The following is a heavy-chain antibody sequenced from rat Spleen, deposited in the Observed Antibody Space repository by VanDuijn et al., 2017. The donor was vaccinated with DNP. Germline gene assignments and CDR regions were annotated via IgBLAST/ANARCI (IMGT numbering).Heavy chain of an antibody. CDR1: GFSLTSYH. V-gene: IGHV2-27*01. Sequence: QVQLKESGPGLMQPSETLSLTCTVSGFSLTSYHVHWVRQPPGKGLDWMGRIQSGGNTDYNSALKSRLSISRDTSKSQVFLQMNSVPSEDTAMYVCARSLATVAPTGAMDAWGQGISVTVSS. CDR3: ARSLATVAPTGAMDA. D-gene: IGHD1-3*01. CDR2: IQSGGNT. J-gene: IGHJ4*01.